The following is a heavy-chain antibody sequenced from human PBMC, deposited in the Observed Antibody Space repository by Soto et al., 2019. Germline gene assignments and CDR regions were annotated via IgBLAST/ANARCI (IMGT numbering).Heavy chain of an antibody. CDR3: AREHHLPEWLGTSFFDY. CDR2: IIPIFGTA. CDR1: GGTFSSYA. J-gene: IGHJ4*02. Sequence: QVQLVQSGAEVKKPGSSVKVSCKASGGTFSSYAISWVRQAPGQGLEWLGGIIPIFGTANYAQKFQGRVTITAEESTSTAYMELSSLRSEDTAVYYCAREHHLPEWLGTSFFDYWGQGTLVTVSS. V-gene: IGHV1-69*01. D-gene: IGHD6-19*01.